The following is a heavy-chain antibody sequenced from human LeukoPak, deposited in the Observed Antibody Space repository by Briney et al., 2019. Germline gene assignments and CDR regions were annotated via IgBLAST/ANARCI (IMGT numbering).Heavy chain of an antibody. D-gene: IGHD6-19*01. Sequence: SVKVSCKASGGTFSSYTISWVRQAPGQGLEWIGRIIPILGIANYAQKFQGRVTITADKSTSTAYMELSSLRSEDTAVYYCARALSVAGTVYYYGMDVWGQGTTVTVSS. V-gene: IGHV1-69*02. J-gene: IGHJ6*02. CDR3: ARALSVAGTVYYYGMDV. CDR1: GGTFSSYT. CDR2: IIPILGIA.